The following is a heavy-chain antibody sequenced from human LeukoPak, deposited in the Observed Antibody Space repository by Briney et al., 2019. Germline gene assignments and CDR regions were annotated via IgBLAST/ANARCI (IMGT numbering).Heavy chain of an antibody. Sequence: ASVKVSCKASGYTFSTSTISWVRQAAGQGLEWMGWINPKNGKTSYAQKFQDRVSVTGDPSTSTAYMELSSLRSEDTAVYYCAREAITIFGVVRTQTTYGPHRFDPWGQGTLVTVSS. CDR3: AREAITIFGVVRTQTTYGPHRFDP. CDR1: GYTFSTST. D-gene: IGHD3-3*01. J-gene: IGHJ5*02. CDR2: INPKNGKT. V-gene: IGHV1-8*01.